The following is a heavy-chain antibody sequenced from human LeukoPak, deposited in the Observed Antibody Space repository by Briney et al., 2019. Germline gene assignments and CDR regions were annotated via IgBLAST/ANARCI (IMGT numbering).Heavy chain of an antibody. D-gene: IGHD6-19*01. CDR2: FDPEDGET. CDR3: ATTPITMARKSDY. CDR1: GYTLTELS. V-gene: IGHV1-24*01. Sequence: GASVTVSCKVSGYTLTELSMHWVRQAPGKGLEWMGGFDPEDGETIYAQNFQGRVTMTEDTSTDTAYMELSGLRSEDTAVYYCATTPITMARKSDYWGQGTLVTVSS. J-gene: IGHJ4*02.